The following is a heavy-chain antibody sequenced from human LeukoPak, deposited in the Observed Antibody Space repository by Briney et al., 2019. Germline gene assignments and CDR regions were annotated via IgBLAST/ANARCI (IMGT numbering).Heavy chain of an antibody. J-gene: IGHJ5*02. CDR3: ARDLETLAARNELIWSNWIDP. CDR2: ISYDGNNK. D-gene: IGHD6-6*01. V-gene: IGHV3-30-3*01. CDR1: GFTFNHFA. Sequence: GSLRLSCAASGFTFNHFAMHWVRQAPGKGLEWVAVISYDGNNKYHADSVKGRLTISRDNSKNTLYLQMNGLRGDDTAMYYCARDLETLAARNELIWSNWIDPWGQGALVTVSS.